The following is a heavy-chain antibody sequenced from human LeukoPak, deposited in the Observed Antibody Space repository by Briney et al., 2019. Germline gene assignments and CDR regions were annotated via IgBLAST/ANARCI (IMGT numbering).Heavy chain of an antibody. CDR3: TSYYYYDSSGYLPRY. CDR2: ISSSSSSYI. CDR1: GFTFSIYS. D-gene: IGHD3-22*01. J-gene: IGHJ4*02. V-gene: IGHV3-21*03. Sequence: GGSLRLSCAASGFTFSIYSMNWVRQAPGKGLEWVSSISSSSSSYIHYTDSVKGRFTISRDNAKNSLYLQMNSLKTEDTAVYYCTSYYYYDSSGYLPRYWGQGTLVTVSS.